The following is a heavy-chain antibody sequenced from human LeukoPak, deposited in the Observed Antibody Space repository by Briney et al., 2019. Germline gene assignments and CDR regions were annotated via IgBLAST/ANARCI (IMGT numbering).Heavy chain of an antibody. J-gene: IGHJ1*01. CDR3: AKDAYVLMTITPEWFQH. CDR1: GFTVSSNY. D-gene: IGHD2-8*01. Sequence: PGGSLRLSCAASGFTVSSNYMSWVRQAPGKGLEWVLVIYSGGSTYYADSVKGRFTISRDNSKNTLYLQMNSLRAEDTAVYYCAKDAYVLMTITPEWFQHRGQGTLVTVSS. CDR2: IYSGGST. V-gene: IGHV3-53*01.